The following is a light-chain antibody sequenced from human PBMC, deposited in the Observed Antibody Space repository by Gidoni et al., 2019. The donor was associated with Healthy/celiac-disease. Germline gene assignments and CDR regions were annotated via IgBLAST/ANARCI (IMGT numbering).Light chain of an antibody. V-gene: IGLV7-46*01. CDR1: TGTVTSGHY. Sequence: QAVVTQEPSLTVSPGGTVTLTCGSRTGTVTSGHYPYWFQQKPGQAPRTLIYDTSNKHSWTPARFSGSLLGGKAALTLSGAQPEDEADYYCLLSYSTTRVVFGGGTKLTVL. CDR2: DTS. CDR3: LLSYSTTRVV. J-gene: IGLJ2*01.